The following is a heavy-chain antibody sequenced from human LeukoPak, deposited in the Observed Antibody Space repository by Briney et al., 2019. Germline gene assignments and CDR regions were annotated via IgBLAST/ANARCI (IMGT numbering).Heavy chain of an antibody. CDR3: ARERFSSGLDY. CDR2: ISYDGSNK. V-gene: IGHV3-30-3*01. J-gene: IGHJ4*02. D-gene: IGHD6-19*01. Sequence: GGSLRLSCAASGFTFSSYAMHWVRQAPGKGLEWVAVISYDGSNKYYADSVKGRSTTSRDNSKNTLYLQMNSLRAEDTAVYYCARERFSSGLDYWGQGTLVTVSS. CDR1: GFTFSSYA.